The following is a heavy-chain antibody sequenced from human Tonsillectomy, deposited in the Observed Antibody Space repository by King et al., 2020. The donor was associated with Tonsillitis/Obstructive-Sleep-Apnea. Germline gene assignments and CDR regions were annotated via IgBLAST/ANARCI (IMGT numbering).Heavy chain of an antibody. CDR2: INGSGGST. Sequence: DVQLVESGGGLVQPGGSLRLSCAASGFTFSSYAMSWVRQAPGKGLEWVSAINGSGGSTYYADSVKGRFTISRDYSKNTLYLQMDSLRAEDTALYYCAKETTYTPMGDFDYWGQGTLVTVSS. D-gene: IGHD5-18*01. CDR1: GFTFSSYA. V-gene: IGHV3-23*04. J-gene: IGHJ4*02. CDR3: AKETTYTPMGDFDY.